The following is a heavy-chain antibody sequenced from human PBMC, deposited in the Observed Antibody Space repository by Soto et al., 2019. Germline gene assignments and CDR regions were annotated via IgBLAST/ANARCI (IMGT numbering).Heavy chain of an antibody. CDR2: VYYSGST. Sequence: PSETLSLTCTVSGGSIFSSYWTWIRQPPGKGLEWIGNVYYSGSTNYNPSLKSRITISVDTSKNQFSLNLSSVTAADTAVYYCARVTAASSWFDPWGQGTMITV. V-gene: IGHV4-59*01. CDR3: ARVTAASSWFDP. D-gene: IGHD2-15*01. CDR1: GGSIFSSY. J-gene: IGHJ5*02.